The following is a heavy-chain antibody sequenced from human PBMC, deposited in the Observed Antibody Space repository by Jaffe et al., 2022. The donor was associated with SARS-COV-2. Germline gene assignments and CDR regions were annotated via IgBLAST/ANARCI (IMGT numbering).Heavy chain of an antibody. CDR3: AKVSGDRTGYGQGAEYFHH. D-gene: IGHD3-9*01. CDR1: EFTFDSYG. V-gene: IGHV3-30*18. Sequence: QVQLVESGGGVVQPGRSLRLSCVASEFTFDSYGLHWVRQAPGKGLEWVALISYDGTNRYYADSVKGRFTISRDNSNNTLYLQMNSLRVEDTAVYYCAKVSGDRTGYGQGAEYFHHWGQGTLVIVSS. CDR2: ISYDGTNR. J-gene: IGHJ1*01.